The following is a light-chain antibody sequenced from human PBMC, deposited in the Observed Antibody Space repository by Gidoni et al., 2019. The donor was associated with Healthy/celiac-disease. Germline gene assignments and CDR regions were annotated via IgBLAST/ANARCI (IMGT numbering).Light chain of an antibody. CDR2: AAS. Sequence: DIQMTQSPSSLSASVGDRVTINCRASQSISSYLNRYQQTPGKAPKLLIYAASSLQSGVPSRFSGSGSVTDFTLTISILQPEDFATYYCQQCYSTLALTFGGGTKVEIK. J-gene: IGKJ4*01. CDR3: QQCYSTLALT. V-gene: IGKV1-39*01. CDR1: QSISSY.